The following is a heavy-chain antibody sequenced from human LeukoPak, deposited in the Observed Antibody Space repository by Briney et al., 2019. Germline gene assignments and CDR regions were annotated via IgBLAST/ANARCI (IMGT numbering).Heavy chain of an antibody. D-gene: IGHD3-9*01. CDR2: IDYSGST. CDR1: GGSISSYY. J-gene: IGHJ6*03. Sequence: SETLSLTCTVSGGSISSYYWSWIRQPPGKGLEWIGYIDYSGSTNYNPSLNSRVTISVDTSKNQFSLKLTSVTAADTAVYYCARVPGYDILTGYSYYYYYMDVWGKGTTVTVSS. CDR3: ARVPGYDILTGYSYYYYYMDV. V-gene: IGHV4-59*01.